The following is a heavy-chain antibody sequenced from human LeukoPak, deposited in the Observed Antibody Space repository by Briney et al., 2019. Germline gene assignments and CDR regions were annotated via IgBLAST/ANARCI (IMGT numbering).Heavy chain of an antibody. J-gene: IGHJ4*02. D-gene: IGHD2-2*01. V-gene: IGHV3-33*06. CDR2: IWYDGSEK. CDR1: GFAFSSHV. CDR3: GKDLGSSARYLDRVDY. Sequence: PGGSLRLSRGASGFAFSSHVMHWVRQAPGKGLEWLTIIWYDGSEKYYADSVKGRCTGSRDYSKNTVYPRMNSLRAEDTAVYYCGKDLGSSARYLDRVDYWGQGTLVTVSS.